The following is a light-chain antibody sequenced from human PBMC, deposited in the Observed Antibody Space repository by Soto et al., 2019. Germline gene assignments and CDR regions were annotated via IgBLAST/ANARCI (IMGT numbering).Light chain of an antibody. J-gene: IGKJ5*01. V-gene: IGKV3D-20*02. Sequence: ETVLTQSPDTLSLSPGERATLSCRASQSVSSSYLAWYQQKPGQAPRLLIYGASSRATGIPPRFSGSGSGTDFTLTISSLEPEDSAVYYCQQRHMWPITFGQGTRLEIK. CDR2: GAS. CDR3: QQRHMWPIT. CDR1: QSVSSSY.